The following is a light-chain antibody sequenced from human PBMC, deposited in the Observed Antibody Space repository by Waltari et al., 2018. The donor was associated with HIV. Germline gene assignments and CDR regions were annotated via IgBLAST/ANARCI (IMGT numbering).Light chain of an antibody. CDR3: QQYYSTPLT. CDR1: QSLLYSSNNKNY. V-gene: IGKV4-1*01. CDR2: WAS. J-gene: IGKJ4*01. Sequence: DIVMTQSPDSLAVSLGERATINCKSSQSLLYSSNNKNYLTWYQQKPGQPPKLLIYWASTRESGVPDRFSGSGSGTDFTLTISSLQAEDVVVYYCQQYYSTPLTFGGGTKVEIK.